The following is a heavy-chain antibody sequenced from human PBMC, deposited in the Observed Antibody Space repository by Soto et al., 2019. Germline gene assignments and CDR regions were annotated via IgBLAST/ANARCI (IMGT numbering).Heavy chain of an antibody. Sequence: QVQLVQSGAEVKKPGSSVKVSCKASGGTFSSYAISWVRQAPGQGLEWMGGIIPIFATANYAQKFQGRVTITADESTSTAYMELSSLRSEDTAVYYCASGQGPLYWGCDCYDYYYYGMDVWGQGTTVTVSS. CDR3: ASGQGPLYWGCDCYDYYYYGMDV. J-gene: IGHJ6*02. CDR2: IIPIFATA. D-gene: IGHD2-21*02. V-gene: IGHV1-69*12. CDR1: GGTFSSYA.